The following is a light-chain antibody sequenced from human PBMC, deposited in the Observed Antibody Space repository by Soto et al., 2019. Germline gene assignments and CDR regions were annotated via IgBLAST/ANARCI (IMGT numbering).Light chain of an antibody. Sequence: EAVMTQSPATLSVSPGERATLSCRASQSVSTNLAWYQQKPGQAPRLLIYDASTRATGIPVRFSGSGSGTEFTLSISSVQSEDFAVYYCQQCDNWPLTFGGGTKVDIK. CDR1: QSVSTN. CDR3: QQCDNWPLT. J-gene: IGKJ4*01. CDR2: DAS. V-gene: IGKV3-15*01.